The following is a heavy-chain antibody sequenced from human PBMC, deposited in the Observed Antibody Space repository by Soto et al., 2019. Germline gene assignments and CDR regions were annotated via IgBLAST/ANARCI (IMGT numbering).Heavy chain of an antibody. CDR3: ARTSGGQLPRNFDY. CDR1: GGTFSSYA. CDR2: TIPIFGTA. D-gene: IGHD2-2*01. Sequence: GASVKVSCKASGGTFSSYAISWVRQAPGQGLEWMGGTIPIFGTANYAQKFQGRVTITADESTSTAYMELSSLRSEDTAVYYCARTSGGQLPRNFDYWGQGTLVTVSS. V-gene: IGHV1-69*13. J-gene: IGHJ4*02.